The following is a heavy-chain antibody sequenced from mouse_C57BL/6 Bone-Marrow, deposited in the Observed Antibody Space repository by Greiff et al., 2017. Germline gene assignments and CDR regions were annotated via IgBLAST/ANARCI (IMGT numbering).Heavy chain of an antibody. V-gene: IGHV8-8*01. Sequence: QVTLKVSGPGILQPSQTLSLTCSFSGFSLSTFGLGVGWIRQPSGQGLEWLAHIWWDDDKYYNPALKSRLTTSKDTSKNQVFLKMSNVDPADTATYVCARMEWSNCGYAMDDWGKGTSVTVSS. J-gene: IGHJ4*01. CDR2: IWWDDDK. D-gene: IGHD4-1*01. CDR3: ARMEWSNCGYAMDD. CDR1: GFSLSTFGLG.